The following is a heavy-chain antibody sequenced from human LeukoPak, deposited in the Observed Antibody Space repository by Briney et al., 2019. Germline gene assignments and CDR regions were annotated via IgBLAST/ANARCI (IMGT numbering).Heavy chain of an antibody. CDR2: ISYDGSNK. Sequence: PGGSLRLSCAASGFTFSSYGMHWVRQAPGKGLEWVAVISYDGSNKYYADSVKGRFTISRDNSKNTLYLQMSSLRDEDTAVYYCAKPRLRGGYLFDYWGQGTLVTVSS. D-gene: IGHD5-12*01. J-gene: IGHJ4*02. V-gene: IGHV3-30*18. CDR3: AKPRLRGGYLFDY. CDR1: GFTFSSYG.